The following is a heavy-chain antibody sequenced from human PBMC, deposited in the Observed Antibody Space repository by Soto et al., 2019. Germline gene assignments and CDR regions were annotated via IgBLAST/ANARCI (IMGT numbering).Heavy chain of an antibody. CDR3: ERSTEATGTLKH. D-gene: IGHD6-13*01. CDR1: GDSITNGYY. V-gene: IGHV4-38-2*02. J-gene: IGHJ4*02. Sequence: SETLSLTCTVSGDSITNGYYWGWIRQPPGRGLEWIASVHHAGSTFYSPSLMRRVTISVDRSKNQFSLKVTSVTVAETAVYYCERSTEATGTLKHWGQGTLVTVSS. CDR2: VHHAGST.